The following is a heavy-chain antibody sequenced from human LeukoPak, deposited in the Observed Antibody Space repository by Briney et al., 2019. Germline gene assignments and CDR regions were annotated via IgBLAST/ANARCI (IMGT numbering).Heavy chain of an antibody. J-gene: IGHJ4*02. Sequence: HVASAKVSCTASGYTFTNYYIHWVRQAPGQGLEWVGMINPSGGRTSYAQRFQGRVTVTTDTSTSTVYMQLSSLASEDTAVYYCARERRAWGEDFWGQGTLVTVS. CDR2: INPSGGRT. D-gene: IGHD3-16*01. CDR1: GYTFTNYY. V-gene: IGHV1-46*01. CDR3: ARERRAWGEDF.